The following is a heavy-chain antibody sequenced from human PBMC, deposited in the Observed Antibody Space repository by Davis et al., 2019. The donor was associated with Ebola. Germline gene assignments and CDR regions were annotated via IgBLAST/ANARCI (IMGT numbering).Heavy chain of an antibody. J-gene: IGHJ4*02. Sequence: GESLKISCAASGFTFSSYAMNWVRQAPGKGLEWFSYISSSSSTLYYADSVKGRFTISRDNAKNSLYLQMNSLRDEDTAVYYCARDSYYYDSSGYGRKPFDYWGQGTLVTVSS. V-gene: IGHV3-48*02. CDR2: ISSSSSTL. D-gene: IGHD3-22*01. CDR1: GFTFSSYA. CDR3: ARDSYYYDSSGYGRKPFDY.